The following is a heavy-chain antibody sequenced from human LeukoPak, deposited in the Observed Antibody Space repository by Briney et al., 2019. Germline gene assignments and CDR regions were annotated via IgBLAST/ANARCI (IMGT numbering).Heavy chain of an antibody. CDR3: ARDRKQWLRGPFDT. Sequence: SETLSLTCTVSGGSFSSYYWNWIRQPPGKGLEWIGFIYYSGSTKYNPSLKSRVTISVDTSKNQFSLKLSSVTAADTAVYYCARDRKQWLRGPFDTWGQGTLVTVSS. D-gene: IGHD6-19*01. V-gene: IGHV4-59*01. J-gene: IGHJ5*02. CDR2: IYYSGST. CDR1: GGSFSSYY.